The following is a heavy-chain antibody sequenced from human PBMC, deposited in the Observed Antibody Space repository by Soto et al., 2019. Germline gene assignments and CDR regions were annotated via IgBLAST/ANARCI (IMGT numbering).Heavy chain of an antibody. V-gene: IGHV4-61*01. CDR3: ARVSRSAGMEWSPRGYYFHY. J-gene: IGHJ4*02. CDR1: GGSVSSGSYY. D-gene: IGHD3-3*01. Sequence: PSETLSLTCTVSGGSVSSGSYYWSWIRQPPGKGLEWIGYIYYSGSTNYNPSLKSRVTISVDTSKNQFSLKLSSVTAADTAVYYCARVSRSAGMEWSPRGYYFHYWGQGTLVTVSS. CDR2: IYYSGST.